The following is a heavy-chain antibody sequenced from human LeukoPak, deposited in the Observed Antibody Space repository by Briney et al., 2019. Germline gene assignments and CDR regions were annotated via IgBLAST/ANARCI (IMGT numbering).Heavy chain of an antibody. Sequence: GGSLLLSCAASGFTFSDYYMCWIRQATGKGLEGISYISISGSTIYYAASVKGRFTISRDNAKNSLSLQIINPTAEDTALYYCARMVAAFSYYFDYLGQGTLVTVSS. D-gene: IGHD2-15*01. V-gene: IGHV3-11*01. CDR1: GFTFSDYY. CDR2: ISISGSTI. J-gene: IGHJ4*02. CDR3: ARMVAAFSYYFDY.